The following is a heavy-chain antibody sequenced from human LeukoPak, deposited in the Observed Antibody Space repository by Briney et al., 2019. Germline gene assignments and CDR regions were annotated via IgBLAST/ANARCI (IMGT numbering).Heavy chain of an antibody. CDR1: GGSFSGYY. V-gene: IGHV4-34*01. D-gene: IGHD3-16*02. Sequence: SETLSLTCAVYGGSFSGYYWSWIRQPPGKGLEWIGEINHSGSTNYNPSLKSRVTISVDTSKNQFSLKLSSATAADTAVYYCARGGENYDYVWGSYRYSPYFDYWGQGTLVTVSS. J-gene: IGHJ4*02. CDR2: INHSGST. CDR3: ARGGENYDYVWGSYRYSPYFDY.